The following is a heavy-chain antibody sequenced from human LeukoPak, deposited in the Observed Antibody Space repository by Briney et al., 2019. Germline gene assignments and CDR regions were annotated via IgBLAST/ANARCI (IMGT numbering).Heavy chain of an antibody. V-gene: IGHV3-23*01. CDR3: AKDDYYYGSGSYYD. D-gene: IGHD3-10*01. J-gene: IGHJ4*02. Sequence: QPGGSLRLPCAASGFTFSSYAMSWVRQAPGKGLEWVSAISGSGGSTYYADSVKGRFTISRDNSKNTLYLQMNSLRAEDTAVYYCAKDDYYYGSGSYYDWGQGTLVTVSS. CDR2: ISGSGGST. CDR1: GFTFSSYA.